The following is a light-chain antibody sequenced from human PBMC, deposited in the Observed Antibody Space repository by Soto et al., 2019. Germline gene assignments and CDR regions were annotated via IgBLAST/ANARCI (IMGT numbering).Light chain of an antibody. Sequence: ETVMTQSPATLSVSPGERATLSCRASQSISSNLVWYQQKVGQAPRLLIHDASIRATGIPARFSGSGSGTEFTLTISSLQSEDFADYYCQQYNNWPLTFGGGTKVEIK. CDR1: QSISSN. V-gene: IGKV3D-15*01. CDR3: QQYNNWPLT. CDR2: DAS. J-gene: IGKJ4*01.